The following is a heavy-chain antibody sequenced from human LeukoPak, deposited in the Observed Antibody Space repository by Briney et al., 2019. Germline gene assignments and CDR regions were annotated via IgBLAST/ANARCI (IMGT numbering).Heavy chain of an antibody. CDR3: ATDPLGYYDSSGHTSPFDY. V-gene: IGHV1-24*01. CDR2: FDPEDGET. J-gene: IGHJ4*02. D-gene: IGHD3-22*01. CDR1: GYTLTELS. Sequence: GASVKVSCKVSGYTLTELSMHWGRQAPGKGLEWMGGFDPEDGETIYAQKFQGRVTMTEDTSTDTAYMELSSLRSDDTAVYYCATDPLGYYDSSGHTSPFDYWGQGTLVTVSS.